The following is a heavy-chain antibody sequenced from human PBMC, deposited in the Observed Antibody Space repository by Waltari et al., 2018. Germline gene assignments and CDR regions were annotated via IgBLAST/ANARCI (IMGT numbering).Heavy chain of an antibody. V-gene: IGHV3-7*01. CDR2: GKEDGSGT. CDR3: ARGGDTIVVVDGTRFYHYGVDV. D-gene: IGHD2-15*01. J-gene: IGHJ6*02. Sequence: EVQLVESGGGLVQPGGSLRLSCATSGFTFSDNWMNWVRQAPGKGLELLANGKEDGSGTHYVDSGKCRFTSSSDNAKNSLYLQMNSLRTEDTAVYYCARGGDTIVVVDGTRFYHYGVDVWGQGTTVIVSS. CDR1: GFTFSDNW.